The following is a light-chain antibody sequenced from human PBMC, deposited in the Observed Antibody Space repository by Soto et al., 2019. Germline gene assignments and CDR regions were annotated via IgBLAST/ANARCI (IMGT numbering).Light chain of an antibody. J-gene: IGLJ2*01. V-gene: IGLV1-44*01. CDR2: RNH. Sequence: QSVLTQSPSASATPGQRVTISRSGSRSNIGTYAVNWYQQLPGTAPTLLIFRNHQRPSGVPDRFSGSKSGTSASLAISGPQSEDEADYYCAAWDDSLRAVVFGGGTKLTVL. CDR1: RSNIGTYA. CDR3: AAWDDSLRAVV.